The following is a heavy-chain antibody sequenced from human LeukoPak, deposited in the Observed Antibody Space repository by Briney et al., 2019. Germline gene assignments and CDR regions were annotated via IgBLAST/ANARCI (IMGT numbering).Heavy chain of an antibody. CDR1: GFPFSSYA. CDR2: ISGSGDTL. Sequence: PGGSVRLSCAASGFPFSSYAMNWARQAPGKALEWVSAISGSGDTLYYGDSVKGRFTISRDNSKNTLSLQMNSLRAEDTAVYYCAKGAYSSGYYGVYFQHWGQGTLVTVSP. J-gene: IGHJ1*01. D-gene: IGHD3-22*01. V-gene: IGHV3-23*01. CDR3: AKGAYSSGYYGVYFQH.